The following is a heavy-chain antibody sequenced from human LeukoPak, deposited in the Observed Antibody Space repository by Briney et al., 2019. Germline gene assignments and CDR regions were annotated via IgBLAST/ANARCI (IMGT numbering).Heavy chain of an antibody. J-gene: IGHJ4*02. CDR1: RFTFSSYA. Sequence: GALRLSCAASRFTFSSYAMSWVRQAPGKGLEWVSAISGSGGSTYYADSVKGRFTISRDNSKNTLYLQMNSLRAEDTAVYYCAKDRDYGDPFDYWGQGTLVTVSS. V-gene: IGHV3-23*01. CDR2: ISGSGGST. CDR3: AKDRDYGDPFDY. D-gene: IGHD4-17*01.